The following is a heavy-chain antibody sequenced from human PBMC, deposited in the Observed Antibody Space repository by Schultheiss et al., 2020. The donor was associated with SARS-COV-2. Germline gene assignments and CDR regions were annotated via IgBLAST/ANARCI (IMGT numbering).Heavy chain of an antibody. V-gene: IGHV4-59*01. Sequence: SETLSLTCAVYGGSFSGYYWSWIRQPPGKGLEWIGYIYYSGSTNYNPSLKSRVTISVDTSKNQFSLKLSSVTAADTAVYYCARDRRSNYYYYGMDVWGQGTTVTVSS. J-gene: IGHJ6*02. D-gene: IGHD5/OR15-5a*01. CDR3: ARDRRSNYYYYGMDV. CDR2: IYYSGST. CDR1: GGSFSGYY.